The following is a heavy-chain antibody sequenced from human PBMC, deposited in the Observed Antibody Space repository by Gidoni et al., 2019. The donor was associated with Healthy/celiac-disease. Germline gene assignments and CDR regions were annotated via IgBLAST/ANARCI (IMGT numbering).Heavy chain of an antibody. D-gene: IGHD3-10*01. CDR2: IYHSGST. CDR3: ARVDGSGTPGVY. V-gene: IGHV4-38-2*02. CDR1: GYSISSGYY. J-gene: IGHJ4*02. Sequence: QVQLQESGPGLVKPSETLSLTCTVSGYSISSGYYWGWIRQPPGKGLEWIGSIYHSGSTYYNPSLKSRVTISVDTSKNQFSLKLSSVTAADTAVYYCARVDGSGTPGVYWGQGTLVTVSS.